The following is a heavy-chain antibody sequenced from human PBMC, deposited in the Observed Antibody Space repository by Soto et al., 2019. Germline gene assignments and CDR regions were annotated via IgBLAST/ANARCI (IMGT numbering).Heavy chain of an antibody. CDR3: ARDGYYYDSSGYQSVYYFDY. J-gene: IGHJ4*02. D-gene: IGHD3-22*01. Sequence: SETLSLTCTVSGGSISSYYWSWIRQPPGKGLEWIGYIYFSGSTNYNPSLKSRVTISVDTSKNQFSLKLSSVTAADTAVYYCARDGYYYDSSGYQSVYYFDYWGQGTRVTVPS. CDR1: GGSISSYY. V-gene: IGHV4-59*01. CDR2: IYFSGST.